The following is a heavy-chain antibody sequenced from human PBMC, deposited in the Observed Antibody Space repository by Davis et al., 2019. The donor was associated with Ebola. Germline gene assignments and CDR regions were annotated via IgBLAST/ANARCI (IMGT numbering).Heavy chain of an antibody. D-gene: IGHD6-13*01. V-gene: IGHV3-43*02. Sequence: GESLKISCAASGFTFDQYAMYWVCQRPGKGLEWVSLINGDGDRTYYADSVKGRFTISRDNSKESLYLQINSLRSEDTALYFCARGPMPSWYADYYKYGMDVWGQGTTVTASS. CDR3: ARGPMPSWYADYYKYGMDV. CDR1: GFTFDQYA. CDR2: INGDGDRT. J-gene: IGHJ6*02.